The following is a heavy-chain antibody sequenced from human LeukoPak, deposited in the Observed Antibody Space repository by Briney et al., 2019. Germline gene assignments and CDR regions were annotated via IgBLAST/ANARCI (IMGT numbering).Heavy chain of an antibody. CDR1: GGSFSSGSYY. CDR3: ARDDAGSTFDP. V-gene: IGHV4-61*01. Sequence: SETLSLTCTVSGGSFSSGSYYWSWIRQPPGKGLEWIGYIYYSGSTNYNPSLKSRVTISVDTSKNQFSLKLSSVTAADTAVYYCARDDAGSTFDPWGQGTLVTVSS. CDR2: IYYSGST. J-gene: IGHJ5*02. D-gene: IGHD2-2*01.